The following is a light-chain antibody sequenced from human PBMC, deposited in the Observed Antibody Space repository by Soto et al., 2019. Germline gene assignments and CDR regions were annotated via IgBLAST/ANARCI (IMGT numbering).Light chain of an antibody. CDR1: QNIDSW. V-gene: IGKV1-5*03. CDR3: QQYNTYSWT. CDR2: KAS. J-gene: IGKJ1*01. Sequence: DIQMTQSPSTVSASVGARVTITCRASQNIDSWVAWFQQKPGKAPKILIYKASTLESGVPSRFSGSGSGTEFALTISSLQPDDFATYYCQQYNTYSWTFGPGTKVDIK.